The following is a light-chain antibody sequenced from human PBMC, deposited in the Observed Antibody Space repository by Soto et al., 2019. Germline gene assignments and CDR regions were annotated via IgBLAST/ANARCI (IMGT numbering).Light chain of an antibody. CDR3: QQFGRSTPSWT. V-gene: IGKV3-20*01. CDR1: QSVSSNY. CDR2: GAS. Sequence: ETVLTQSPGTLSLSPGERDTLSCRASQSVSSNYLAWYQQKPGQAPRLLIYGASTRATGIPDRFSGSGSGTDFTLTISRLEPEDFAVYYCQQFGRSTPSWTFGQGTKVEIK. J-gene: IGKJ1*01.